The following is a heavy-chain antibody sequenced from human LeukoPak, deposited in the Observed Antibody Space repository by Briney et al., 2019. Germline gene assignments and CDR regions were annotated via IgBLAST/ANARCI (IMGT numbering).Heavy chain of an antibody. D-gene: IGHD2-2*01. CDR1: GGSISSYF. Sequence: SETLSLTCTVSGGSISSYFWSWIRQPPGKGLEWIGYIYYSGSTNYNPSLKSRVTISVDTSKNQFSLKLSSVTAADTAVYYCAREYPSGYYFDYWGQGTLVTVSS. V-gene: IGHV4-59*01. J-gene: IGHJ4*02. CDR2: IYYSGST. CDR3: AREYPSGYYFDY.